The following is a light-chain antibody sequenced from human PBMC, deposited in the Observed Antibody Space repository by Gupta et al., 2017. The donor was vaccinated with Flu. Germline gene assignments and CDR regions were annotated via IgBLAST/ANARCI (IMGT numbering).Light chain of an antibody. V-gene: IGKV3-20*01. CDR2: DGS. CDR1: QRVANNY. CDR3: QQDGSSPT. Sequence: PGTLSWSPGERATLSCRASQRVANNYLDWYQQKPGQAPRLIIYDGSNGATDTPNRFSGSGYGTDFTLISNRREPEDFAVYYWQQDGSSPTFGGGTKVEI. J-gene: IGKJ4*01.